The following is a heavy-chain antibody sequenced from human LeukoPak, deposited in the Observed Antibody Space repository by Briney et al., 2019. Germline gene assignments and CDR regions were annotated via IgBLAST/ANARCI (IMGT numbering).Heavy chain of an antibody. Sequence: PGGSLRLSCAASGFTFSSYAMHWVRQAPGKGLEWVAVISYDGSNKYYADSVKGRFTIPRDNSKNTLYLQMNSLRAEDTAVYYCARVGIAVAGNGGAFDIWGQGTMVTVSS. CDR1: GFTFSSYA. D-gene: IGHD6-19*01. V-gene: IGHV3-30*04. CDR2: ISYDGSNK. CDR3: ARVGIAVAGNGGAFDI. J-gene: IGHJ3*02.